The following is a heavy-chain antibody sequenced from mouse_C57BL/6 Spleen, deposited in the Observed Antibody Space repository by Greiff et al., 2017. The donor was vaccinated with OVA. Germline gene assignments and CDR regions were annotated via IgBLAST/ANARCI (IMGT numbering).Heavy chain of an antibody. Sequence: VQLQQPGAELVMPGASVKLSCKASGYTFTSYWMHWVKQRPGQGLEWIGEIDPSDSYTNYNQKFKGKSTLTVDKSSSTAYMQLSSLTSEDSAVYYCARRGYSSTVVENYLDYWGQGTTLTVSS. V-gene: IGHV1-69*01. J-gene: IGHJ2*01. CDR3: ARRGYSSTVVENYLDY. CDR2: IDPSDSYT. CDR1: GYTFTSYW. D-gene: IGHD1-1*01.